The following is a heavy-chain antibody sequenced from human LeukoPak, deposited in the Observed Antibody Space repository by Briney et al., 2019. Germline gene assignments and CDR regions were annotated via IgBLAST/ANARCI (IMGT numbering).Heavy chain of an antibody. V-gene: IGHV1-18*04. CDR1: GYTFTNYG. J-gene: IGHJ4*02. Sequence: ASVKVSCKASGYTFTNYGVTWVRQAPGQGLEWIGWISAYNGDRNYVQKFQGRVTMTTDTSTSTAYMELSSLRSEDTAVYYCARDAPGRDILTGYLDYWGQGTLVTVSS. D-gene: IGHD3-9*01. CDR2: ISAYNGDR. CDR3: ARDAPGRDILTGYLDY.